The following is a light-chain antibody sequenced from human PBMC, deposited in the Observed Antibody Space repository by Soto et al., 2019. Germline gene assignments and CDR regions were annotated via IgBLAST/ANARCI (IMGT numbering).Light chain of an antibody. Sequence: EIVMTHSPATLSVSPGERATLSCRASQSVSSSLAWYQQKPGQAPRLLIYGASTRATGIPARFSGSGSGTEFTLTISSLQSEDSAVYYCQQYNSWPWTFGQGTKV. J-gene: IGKJ1*01. V-gene: IGKV3-15*01. CDR1: QSVSSS. CDR2: GAS. CDR3: QQYNSWPWT.